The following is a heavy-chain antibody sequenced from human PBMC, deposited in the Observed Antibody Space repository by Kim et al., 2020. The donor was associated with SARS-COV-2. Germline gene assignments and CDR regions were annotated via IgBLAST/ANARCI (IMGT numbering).Heavy chain of an antibody. CDR3: ARTAPPYDSSGYYHSAFDI. J-gene: IGHJ3*02. CDR2: ISYDGSNK. D-gene: IGHD3-22*01. Sequence: GGSLRLSCAASGFTFSSYAMHWVRQAPGKGLEWVAVISYDGSNKYYADSVKGRFTISRDNSKNTLYLQMNSLRAEDTAVYYCARTAPPYDSSGYYHSAFDIWGQGTMVTVSS. V-gene: IGHV3-30*04. CDR1: GFTFSSYA.